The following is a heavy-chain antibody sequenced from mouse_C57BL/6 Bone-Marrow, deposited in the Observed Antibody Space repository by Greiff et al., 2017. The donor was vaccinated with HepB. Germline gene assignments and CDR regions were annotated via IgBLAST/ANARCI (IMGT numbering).Heavy chain of an antibody. CDR3: TRDPRWLPHWYFDV. CDR1: GYTFTSYW. J-gene: IGHJ1*03. D-gene: IGHD2-3*01. V-gene: IGHV1-5*01. CDR2: IYPGNSDT. Sequence: SGPVLARPGASVKMSCKPSGYTFTSYWMHWVKQRPGQGLEWIGAIYPGNSDTSYNQKFKGKAKLTAVTSASTAYMELSSLTNEDSAVYYCTRDPRWLPHWYFDVWGTGTTVTVSS.